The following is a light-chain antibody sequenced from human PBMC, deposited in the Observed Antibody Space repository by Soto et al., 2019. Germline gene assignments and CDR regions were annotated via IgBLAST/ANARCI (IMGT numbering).Light chain of an antibody. V-gene: IGKV3-20*01. Sequence: MTQSPATLSVSPGERATLSCRASQTVSSNLAWYQQKPGQAPKVLIYRASSRATGIPDRFSGSGSGTDFTLTISRLEPEDFAVYYCQQYGSSPLTFGGGTKVDIK. CDR2: RAS. CDR3: QQYGSSPLT. CDR1: QTVSSN. J-gene: IGKJ4*01.